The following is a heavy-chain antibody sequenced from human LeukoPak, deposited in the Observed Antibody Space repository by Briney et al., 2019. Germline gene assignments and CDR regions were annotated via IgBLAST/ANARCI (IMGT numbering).Heavy chain of an antibody. CDR1: GFTYSSYS. Sequence: GGSLRLSCAASGFTYSSYSMNWVRQAPGKGLEWVSSISGTSSYIYYADSVKGRFTISRDNPKNSLYLQMNGLRAEDTAVYYCARETYCSGGSCYYFDYWGQGTLVTVSS. V-gene: IGHV3-21*01. D-gene: IGHD2-15*01. J-gene: IGHJ4*02. CDR3: ARETYCSGGSCYYFDY. CDR2: ISGTSSYI.